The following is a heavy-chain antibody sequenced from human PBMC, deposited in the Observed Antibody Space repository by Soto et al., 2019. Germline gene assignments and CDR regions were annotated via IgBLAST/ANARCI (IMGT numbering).Heavy chain of an antibody. D-gene: IGHD3-9*01. J-gene: IGHJ4*02. CDR3: ARWGDILTGYYPDY. Sequence: GGSLRLSCAASGFTFSSYSMNWVRQAPGKGLEWVSYISSSSSTIYYAESVKGRFTISRDNAKNSLYLQMNSLRAEDTAVYYCARWGDILTGYYPDYWGQGTLVTVSS. V-gene: IGHV3-48*01. CDR2: ISSSSSTI. CDR1: GFTFSSYS.